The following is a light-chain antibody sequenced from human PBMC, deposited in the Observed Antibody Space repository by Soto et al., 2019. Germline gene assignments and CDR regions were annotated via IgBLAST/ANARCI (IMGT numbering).Light chain of an antibody. CDR2: GAS. J-gene: IGKJ4*01. V-gene: IGKV3-20*01. CDR1: QSISSTY. Sequence: ENVLTQSPGTLSLSPGERATLSCRASQSISSTYLAWYQQKPGQPPRLLMYGASNRATGIPDRFSGSGSGIDFTRTISRLEPEDFAVSYCQQYSGSPPLTFGGGTKVEIK. CDR3: QQYSGSPPLT.